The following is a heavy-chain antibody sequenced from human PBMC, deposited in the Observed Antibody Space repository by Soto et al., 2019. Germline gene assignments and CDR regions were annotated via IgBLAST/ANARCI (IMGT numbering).Heavy chain of an antibody. J-gene: IGHJ6*02. CDR2: IIPIFGTA. D-gene: IGHD4-17*01. CDR1: GGTFSSYA. Sequence: QVQLVQSGAEVKKPGSSVKVSCKASGGTFSSYAISWVRQAPGQRLEWMGGIIPIFGTANYAQKFQGRVTITADESTRTAYRELSSLRSEDTAVYYCARSRTTVTTPNSYYYYGMDVWGQGTTVTVSS. CDR3: ARSRTTVTTPNSYYYYGMDV. V-gene: IGHV1-69*01.